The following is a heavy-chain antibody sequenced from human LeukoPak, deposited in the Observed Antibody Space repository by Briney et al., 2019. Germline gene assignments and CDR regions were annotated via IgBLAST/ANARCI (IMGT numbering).Heavy chain of an antibody. CDR1: GGTLSSYA. CDR2: IIPILGIA. CDR3: AREAESSSWYFDY. J-gene: IGHJ4*02. Sequence: SVKVSCKASGGTLSSYAISWVRQAPGQGLEWMGRIIPILGIANYTQKFQGRVTITADKSTSTAYMELSSLRSEDTAVYYCAREAESSSWYFDYWGQGTLVTVSS. V-gene: IGHV1-69*04. D-gene: IGHD6-13*01.